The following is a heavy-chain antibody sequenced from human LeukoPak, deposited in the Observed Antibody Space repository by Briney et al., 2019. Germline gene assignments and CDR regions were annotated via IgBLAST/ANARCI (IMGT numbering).Heavy chain of an antibody. V-gene: IGHV1-2*02. CDR2: INPNTGGT. J-gene: IGHJ4*02. D-gene: IGHD4-17*01. Sequence: ASVKVSCKASGYSFTGNYMHWVRQAPGQGFEWMGWINPNTGGTNYAQNLQGRVTMTTDTSTSTAYMELRSLRSDDTAVYYCAREEGIYGDYGYWGQGTLVTVSS. CDR1: GYSFTGNY. CDR3: AREEGIYGDYGY.